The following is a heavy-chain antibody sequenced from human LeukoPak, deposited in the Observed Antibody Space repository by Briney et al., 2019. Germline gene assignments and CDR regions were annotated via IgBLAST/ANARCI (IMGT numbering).Heavy chain of an antibody. CDR3: ARGRAGIAAAGSDY. J-gene: IGHJ4*02. CDR2: ISFDGGNK. V-gene: IGHV3-30-3*01. Sequence: GGSLRLSCATSGFTFSMSAMHWVRLAPGKGLDWVAVISFDGGNKFYADSVKGRFSISRDNSKNTLYLQMNSLGLDDTAVYFCARGRAGIAAAGSDYWGQGTLVTVSS. D-gene: IGHD6-13*01. CDR1: GFTFSMSA.